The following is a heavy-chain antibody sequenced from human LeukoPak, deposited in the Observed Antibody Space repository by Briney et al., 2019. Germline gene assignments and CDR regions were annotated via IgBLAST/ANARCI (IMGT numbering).Heavy chain of an antibody. V-gene: IGHV3-48*02. CDR3: ARLSTVATPGFDY. CDR2: ISSSSSTI. CDR1: GFTFSTYG. Sequence: GGSLRLSCAASGFTFSTYGMNWVRQDPGKGLEWVSYISSSSSTIYYADSVTGRFTISRDNAKNSLYLQMNSLRDEDTAVYYCARLSTVATPGFDYWGQGILVTVSS. J-gene: IGHJ4*02. D-gene: IGHD4-23*01.